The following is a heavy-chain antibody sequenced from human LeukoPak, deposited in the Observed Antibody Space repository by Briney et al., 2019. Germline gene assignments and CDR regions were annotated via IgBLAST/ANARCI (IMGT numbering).Heavy chain of an antibody. V-gene: IGHV4-4*07. CDR3: ARGGPYDSGSFYFDY. D-gene: IGHD1-26*01. Sequence: SETLSLTCTVSGGSISSSYWSWIRQPAGKGLEWIGRIYTSGSPNYKPSLKSRVTVSADTSKNQFSLKLSSVTAADTAVYYCARGGPYDSGSFYFDYWGQGILVTVSS. CDR1: GGSISSSY. J-gene: IGHJ4*02. CDR2: IYTSGSP.